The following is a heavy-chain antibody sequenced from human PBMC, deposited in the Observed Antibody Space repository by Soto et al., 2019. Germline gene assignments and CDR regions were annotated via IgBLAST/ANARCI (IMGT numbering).Heavy chain of an antibody. CDR3: ARDHIVVVPAASYYYYFGMDV. J-gene: IGHJ6*02. Sequence: SGTLSLTCTVSGGSVTSGDYYWIWVRQPPGRALEWIGYIHYSGSTYYNPSLQSRVTISVDMSKNQFSLKLTSVTAADTAVYFCARDHIVVVPAASYYYYFGMDVWGQGTTVTVSS. CDR1: GGSVTSGDYY. V-gene: IGHV4-30-4*01. CDR2: IHYSGST. D-gene: IGHD2-2*01.